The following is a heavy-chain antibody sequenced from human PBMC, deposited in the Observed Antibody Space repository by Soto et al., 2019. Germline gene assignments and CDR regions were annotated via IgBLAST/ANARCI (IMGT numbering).Heavy chain of an antibody. D-gene: IGHD3-16*01. CDR3: AFGNLSYYFDY. J-gene: IGHJ4*02. Sequence: GGSLRLSCAASGFTFSGFGMHWVRQAPGKGLEWVAIIWYDGSDKYYADSVKGRFTISRDNSKNTLYLQMNRLRAEDTAVYHCAFGNLSYYFDYWGQGTPVTVSS. CDR1: GFTFSGFG. V-gene: IGHV3-33*01. CDR2: IWYDGSDK.